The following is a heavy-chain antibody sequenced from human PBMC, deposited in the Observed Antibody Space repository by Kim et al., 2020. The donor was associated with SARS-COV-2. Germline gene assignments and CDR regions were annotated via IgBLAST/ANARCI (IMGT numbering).Heavy chain of an antibody. CDR2: IMHDGRT. V-gene: IGHV3-74*01. D-gene: IGHD3-16*02. J-gene: IGHJ5*02. Sequence: GGSLRLSCAVSGFTFSSFQMHWVRQSPGKGLVWVSCIMHDGRTNYADSVKGLFTISRDIAKNTLYLQMNSLRAEDTAGYVCVRDLIGREPWAVGTLATVS. CDR3: VRDLIGREP. CDR1: GFTFSSFQ.